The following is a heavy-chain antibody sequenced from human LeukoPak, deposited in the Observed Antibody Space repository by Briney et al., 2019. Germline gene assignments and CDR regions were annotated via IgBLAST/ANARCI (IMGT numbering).Heavy chain of an antibody. J-gene: IGHJ6*02. CDR2: ISASGGST. V-gene: IGHV3-23*01. D-gene: IGHD1-14*01. CDR1: GFTFSSSA. CDR3: AKDKGERQKPTYYYYYGMDV. Sequence: PGGSLRLSCAASGFTFSSSAMSWVRQVPGKGLEWVSGISASGGSTYYADSVRGRFTISRDNSKNTLYVQMNSLRDEGTAVYYCAKDKGERQKPTYYYYYGMDVWGQGTTVTVSS.